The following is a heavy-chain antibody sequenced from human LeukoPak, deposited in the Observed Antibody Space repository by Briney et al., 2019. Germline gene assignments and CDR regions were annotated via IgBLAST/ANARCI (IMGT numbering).Heavy chain of an antibody. Sequence: GGSLRLSCAASGFTFSGYSMNWVRQAPGKGLEWVSSISSSSSYIYYADSVKGRFTISRDNAKNSLYLQMNSLRAEDTAVYYCARDLQQGYYGSGSYCDYWGQGTLVTVSS. CDR3: ARDLQQGYYGSGSYCDY. V-gene: IGHV3-21*01. J-gene: IGHJ4*02. CDR2: ISSSSSYI. CDR1: GFTFSGYS. D-gene: IGHD3-10*01.